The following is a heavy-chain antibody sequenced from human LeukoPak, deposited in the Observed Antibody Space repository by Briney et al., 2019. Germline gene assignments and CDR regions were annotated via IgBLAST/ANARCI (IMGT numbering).Heavy chain of an antibody. V-gene: IGHV3-11*05. J-gene: IGHJ4*02. CDR3: AKGATVSATGTIDY. Sequence: LSLTCTVSGGSISSSSYCWGWIRQAPGKGLEWVSYISSSSSYTNYADSVRGRFTISRDNAKNSLFLQMNSLRAEDTAVYYCAKGATVSATGTIDYWGQGTLVTVSS. CDR2: ISSSSSYT. D-gene: IGHD6-13*01. CDR1: GGSISSSSYC.